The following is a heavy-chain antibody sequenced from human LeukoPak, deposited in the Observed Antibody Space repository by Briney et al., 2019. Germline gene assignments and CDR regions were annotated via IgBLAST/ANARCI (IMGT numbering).Heavy chain of an antibody. J-gene: IGHJ4*02. V-gene: IGHV4-39*07. CDR1: GPSITSSDYY. CDR3: ARGRAWGSGSYFDS. CDR2: FSYNRGT. Sequence: PSETLSLTCTVSGPSITSSDYYWGWIRQPPGKGLEWIASFSYNRGTHFDPSLKSRVTVSLATSKNEFSLDLMSVTAADTAVYFCARGRAWGSGSYFDSWGQGSLVTVSS. D-gene: IGHD3-10*01.